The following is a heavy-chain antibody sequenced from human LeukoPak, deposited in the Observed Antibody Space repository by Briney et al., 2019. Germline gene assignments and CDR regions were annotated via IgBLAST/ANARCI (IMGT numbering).Heavy chain of an antibody. J-gene: IGHJ4*02. CDR1: GFTLSNYG. V-gene: IGHV3-30*18. Sequence: PGRSLRLSCAASGFTLSNYGMHWVRQAPGKGLEWVAVISYDGSENYYADSVKGRFTISRDKSKNTLYLQMNSLRAEDTAVYYCAKDRYSSSWYYFDYWGQGTLVTVSS. D-gene: IGHD6-13*01. CDR2: ISYDGSEN. CDR3: AKDRYSSSWYYFDY.